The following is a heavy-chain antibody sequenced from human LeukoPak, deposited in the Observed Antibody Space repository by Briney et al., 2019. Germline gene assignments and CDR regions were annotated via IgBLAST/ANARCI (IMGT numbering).Heavy chain of an antibody. Sequence: GGSLRLSCAASGFTVSSNYMSWVRQAPGKGLEWVSVIYSGGSTYYADSVKGRFTISRDNSKNTLYLQMNSLRAEDTAVYYCARDPRGYSYGFDYWGQGTLVAVSS. CDR3: ARDPRGYSYGFDY. V-gene: IGHV3-66*01. CDR2: IYSGGST. CDR1: GFTVSSNY. J-gene: IGHJ4*02. D-gene: IGHD5-18*01.